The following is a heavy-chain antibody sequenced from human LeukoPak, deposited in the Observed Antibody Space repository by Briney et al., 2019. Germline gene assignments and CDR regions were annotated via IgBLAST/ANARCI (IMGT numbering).Heavy chain of an antibody. CDR1: GFTVSSKY. Sequence: GGSLRLSCAASGFTVSSKYMSWVRQAPGKGLEWVSVIYSGGSTDYADSVKGRFTISRDNSENTLHLQMNSLRAEDTAVYYCAKARPRNCSGAACYHYFDYWGQGTLVTVSS. D-gene: IGHD2-15*01. J-gene: IGHJ4*02. CDR3: AKARPRNCSGAACYHYFDY. V-gene: IGHV3-53*05. CDR2: IYSGGST.